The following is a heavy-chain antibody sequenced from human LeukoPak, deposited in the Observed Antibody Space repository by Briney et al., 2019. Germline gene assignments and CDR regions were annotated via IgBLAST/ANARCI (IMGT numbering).Heavy chain of an antibody. CDR2: ISGSGGST. V-gene: IGHV3-23*01. Sequence: QPGGSLRLSCVASGFTFSSYAISWVRQAPGKGLEWVSAISGSGGSTCYADSVKGRFTISRDNSKNTLYLQMNSLRAEDTAVYYCAEEVYYDSSGYYHDAFDIWGQGTMVTVSS. CDR1: GFTFSSYA. CDR3: AEEVYYDSSGYYHDAFDI. D-gene: IGHD3-22*01. J-gene: IGHJ3*02.